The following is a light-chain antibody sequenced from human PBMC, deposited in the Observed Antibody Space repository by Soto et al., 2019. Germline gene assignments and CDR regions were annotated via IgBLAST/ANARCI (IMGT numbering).Light chain of an antibody. CDR1: QSISSW. V-gene: IGKV1-5*03. Sequence: IPMPQSPSTLSESVGDRVTLTCRASQSISSWLAWYQQKPGKAPKLLIYKASSLESGVPSRFSGSGSGTEFTLTISSLQPDDFATYYCQQYNSYSLTFGGGTKV. J-gene: IGKJ4*01. CDR2: KAS. CDR3: QQYNSYSLT.